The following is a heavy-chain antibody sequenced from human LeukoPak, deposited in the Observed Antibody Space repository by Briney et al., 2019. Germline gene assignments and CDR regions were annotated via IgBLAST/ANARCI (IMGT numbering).Heavy chain of an antibody. CDR1: GFTFSSYS. CDR3: ARDSTSSSSWYKRSFDY. V-gene: IGHV3-21*01. J-gene: IGHJ4*02. D-gene: IGHD6-13*01. CDR2: ISSSSSYI. Sequence: GGSLRLSCAASGFTFSSYSMNWVRQAPGKGLEWVSSISSSSSYIYYADSVKGRFTISRDNAKNSLYLQMNSLRAEGTAVYYCARDSTSSSSWYKRSFDYWGQGTLVTVSS.